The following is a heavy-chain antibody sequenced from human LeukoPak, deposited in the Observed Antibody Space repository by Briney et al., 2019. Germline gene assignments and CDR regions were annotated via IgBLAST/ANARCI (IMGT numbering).Heavy chain of an antibody. CDR1: GFTFSSYA. D-gene: IGHD2-2*01. V-gene: IGHV3-23*01. CDR2: ISGSGGST. CDR3: AKHRPYCSSTSCPGGHFDY. Sequence: GGSLRLSCAASGFTFSSYAMSSVRQAPGKGLEWVSAISGSGGSTYYADSVKGRFTISRDNSKNTLYLQMNSLRAEVTAVYYCAKHRPYCSSTSCPGGHFDYWGQGTLVTVSS. J-gene: IGHJ4*02.